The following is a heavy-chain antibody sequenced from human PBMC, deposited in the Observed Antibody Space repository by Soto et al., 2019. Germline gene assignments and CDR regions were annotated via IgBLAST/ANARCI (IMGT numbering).Heavy chain of an antibody. Sequence: PGESLKISCKGSGYSFTSYWIGWVRQMPGKGLEWMGIIYPGDSDTRYSPSFQGQVTISADKSISTAYLQWSSLKASDTAMYYWARHLGYYDILTGYNHDAFDIWGQGTMVTVSS. CDR1: GYSFTSYW. CDR3: ARHLGYYDILTGYNHDAFDI. V-gene: IGHV5-51*01. J-gene: IGHJ3*02. D-gene: IGHD3-9*01. CDR2: IYPGDSDT.